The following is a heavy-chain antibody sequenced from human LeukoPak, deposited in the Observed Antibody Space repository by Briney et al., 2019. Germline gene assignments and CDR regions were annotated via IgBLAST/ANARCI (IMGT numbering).Heavy chain of an antibody. CDR3: ARDTETGYFDL. J-gene: IGHJ2*01. V-gene: IGHV4-59*01. Sequence: SETLSLTCTVSGGSISSYYWSWIRQPPGKGLEWIGYIYYSGSTNYNPSLKSRVTISVDTSKNQFSLKLSSVTAADTAVYYCARDTETGYFDLWGRGTLVTVSS. D-gene: IGHD4-17*01. CDR2: IYYSGST. CDR1: GGSISSYY.